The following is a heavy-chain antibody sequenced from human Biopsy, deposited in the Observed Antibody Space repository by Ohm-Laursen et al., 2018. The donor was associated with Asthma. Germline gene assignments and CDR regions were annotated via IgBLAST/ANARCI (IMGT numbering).Heavy chain of an antibody. V-gene: IGHV3-53*01. CDR3: ARGDSSNWSHYYFDY. Sequence: GSLRLSCTASGFAVSRDHIFWVRQDPGKGLEWVSVIYSGGTSHTADSVRGRFTISRDYSKNTLYLQMHSLRAEDTAVYYCARGDSSNWSHYYFDYWGQGTLVTVSS. D-gene: IGHD3-22*01. CDR2: IYSGGTS. CDR1: GFAVSRDH. J-gene: IGHJ4*02.